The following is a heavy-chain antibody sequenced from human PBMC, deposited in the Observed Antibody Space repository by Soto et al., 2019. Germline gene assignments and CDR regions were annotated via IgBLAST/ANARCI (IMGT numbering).Heavy chain of an antibody. CDR2: IIPIFGTV. CDR3: ARGNHRWLQLWYFDL. D-gene: IGHD5-12*01. Sequence: QVQLVQSGAEVKKPGSSVKVSCKASGGTFSNYPISWVRQAPGQGLEWMGGIIPIFGTVNYAQKFQGRVTITADESTSTAYMELSSLSSEDTAVYYCARGNHRWLQLWYFDLWGRGTLVTVPS. J-gene: IGHJ2*01. CDR1: GGTFSNYP. V-gene: IGHV1-69*12.